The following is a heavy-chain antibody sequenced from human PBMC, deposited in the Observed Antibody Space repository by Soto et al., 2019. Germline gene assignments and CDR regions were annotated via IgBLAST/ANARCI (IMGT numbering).Heavy chain of an antibody. J-gene: IGHJ5*02. CDR3: ARKRPGYGWFDP. CDR2: IYYSGDT. D-gene: IGHD6-13*01. CDR1: GYSVSSDNW. Sequence: QVQLQESGPGLVKPSDTLSLTCSVSGYSVSSDNWWAWIRQPPGKGLEWIGYIYYSGDTYYNSSLESRVTMSVDTSTNQFCLSRTSVTALDTAVYYCARKRPGYGWFDPWGQGTLVIVSS. V-gene: IGHV4-28*01.